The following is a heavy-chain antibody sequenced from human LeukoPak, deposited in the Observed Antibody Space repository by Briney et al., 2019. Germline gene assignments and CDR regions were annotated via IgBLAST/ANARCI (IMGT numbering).Heavy chain of an antibody. D-gene: IGHD3-10*01. CDR3: ARDGAGRGLFDY. J-gene: IGHJ4*02. CDR1: GFTFSSYA. CDR2: ISSNGGST. V-gene: IGHV3-64*01. Sequence: PGGSLRLSYAASGFTFSSYAMHWVRQAPGKGLEYVSAISSNGGSTYYANSVKGRFTISRDNSKNTLYLQMGSLRAEDMAVYYCARDGAGRGLFDYWGQGTLVTVSS.